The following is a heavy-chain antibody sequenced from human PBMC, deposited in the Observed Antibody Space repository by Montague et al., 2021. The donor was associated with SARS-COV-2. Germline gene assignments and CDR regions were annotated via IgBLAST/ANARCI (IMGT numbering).Heavy chain of an antibody. CDR3: VRDLDGDCRVFEY. V-gene: IGHV3-21*01. CDR1: GFIFSAYN. CDR2: ITSTGEYI. Sequence: SLRLSCATSGFIFSAYNMNWVRQAPGKGLEWVSSITSTGEYIYYADSMKGRFTMSRDNANNSLFLQLKSLRVEDTAVYYCVRDLDGDCRVFEYWGQGTLVTVSS. J-gene: IGHJ4*02. D-gene: IGHD2-21*01.